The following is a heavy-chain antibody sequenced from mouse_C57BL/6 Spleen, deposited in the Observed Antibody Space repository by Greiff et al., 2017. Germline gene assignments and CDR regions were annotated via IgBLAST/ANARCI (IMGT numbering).Heavy chain of an antibody. CDR2: IRPNSGST. D-gene: IGHD3-1*01. J-gene: IGHJ2*01. Sequence: QVQLQQPGAELVKPGASVKLSCKASGYTFTSYWMPWVRQRPGQGLEWVGMIRPNSGSTNYNEKFKSQVTLSVDKSSSTPYMQLSSLTSEDSAVYYCARTAEASFDYWGQGTTLTVSS. V-gene: IGHV1-64*01. CDR3: ARTAEASFDY. CDR1: GYTFTSYW.